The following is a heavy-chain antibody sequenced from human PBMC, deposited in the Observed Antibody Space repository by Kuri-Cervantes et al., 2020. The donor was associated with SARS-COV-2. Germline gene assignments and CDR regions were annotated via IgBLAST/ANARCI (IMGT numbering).Heavy chain of an antibody. CDR2: IYYSGST. CDR1: GGSISSGTYY. V-gene: IGHV4-39*07. Sequence: SETLSLTCTVSGGSISSGTYYWGWIRQPPGKGLEWIGTIYYSGSTDYNPSLKSRVTISVDTSKNQFSLKLSSVTAADTAVYYCARVKDWFGEPKFDYWGQGTLVTVSS. CDR3: ARVKDWFGEPKFDY. J-gene: IGHJ4*02. D-gene: IGHD3-10*01.